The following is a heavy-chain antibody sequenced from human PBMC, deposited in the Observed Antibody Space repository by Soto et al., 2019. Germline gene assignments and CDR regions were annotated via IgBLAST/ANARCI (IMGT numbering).Heavy chain of an antibody. J-gene: IGHJ6*02. D-gene: IGHD4-17*01. Sequence: SETLSLTCAVSGGSISSGDYYWSWIRQPPGKGLEWIGYIYYSGSTYYNPSLKSRVTISVDTSKNQFSLKLSSVTAADTAVYYCASHDYAHYGIDVWGQGTTVTVSS. CDR1: GGSISSGDYY. V-gene: IGHV4-30-4*01. CDR2: IYYSGST. CDR3: ASHDYAHYGIDV.